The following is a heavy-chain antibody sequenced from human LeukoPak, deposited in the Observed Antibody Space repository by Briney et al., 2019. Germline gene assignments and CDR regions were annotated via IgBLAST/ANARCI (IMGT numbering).Heavy chain of an antibody. CDR3: ARAVYSVQACFDF. CDR1: GFTFSNYG. Sequence: PGGSLRLSCAASGFTFSNYGMHWVRQAPGKGLEWVAIIWYDGSNKYYTDSVKGRFTISRDNSKNTLYLQMNSLRVEDTAVYYCARAVYSVQACFDFWGQGTLVTVSS. J-gene: IGHJ4*02. CDR2: IWYDGSNK. V-gene: IGHV3-33*01. D-gene: IGHD4-11*01.